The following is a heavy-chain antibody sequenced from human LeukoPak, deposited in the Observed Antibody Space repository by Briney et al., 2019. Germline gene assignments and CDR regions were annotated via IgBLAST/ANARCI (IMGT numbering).Heavy chain of an antibody. CDR1: GFTFSSYD. J-gene: IGHJ6*02. D-gene: IGHD3-10*01. V-gene: IGHV3-13*01. Sequence: GGSLRLSCAASGFTFSSYDMHWVRQATGKGLEWVSAIGTAGDTYYPGSVKGRFTISRENAKNSLYLQMNSLRAGDTAVYYCARGQITMVRGVITSKYYYYYGMDVWGQGTTVTVSS. CDR2: IGTAGDT. CDR3: ARGQITMVRGVITSKYYYYYGMDV.